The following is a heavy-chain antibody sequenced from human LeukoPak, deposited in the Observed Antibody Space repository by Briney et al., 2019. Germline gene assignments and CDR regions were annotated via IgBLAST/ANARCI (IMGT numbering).Heavy chain of an antibody. Sequence: GGSLRLSCAASGFTFSRYWMHWVRQAPGKGLVWVSRINNDGTTTSYADSVKGRFTISRDNAKNTVSLRMNSLRAEDTAVYYCARDLDPNAFDFWGQGTLVTVSS. CDR1: GFTFSRYW. V-gene: IGHV3-74*01. CDR3: ARDLDPNAFDF. D-gene: IGHD1-1*01. J-gene: IGHJ4*02. CDR2: INNDGTTT.